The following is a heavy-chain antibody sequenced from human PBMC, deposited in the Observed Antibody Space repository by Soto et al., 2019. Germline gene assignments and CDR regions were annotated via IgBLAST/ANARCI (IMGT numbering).Heavy chain of an antibody. CDR3: ARELLFYDSDGLSCDDAFDI. CDR2: IYQRGST. V-gene: IGHV4-30-2*01. CDR1: GGSLSSSAYS. D-gene: IGHD3-22*01. Sequence: SETLSLTCAVSGGSLSSSAYSWSWIRRPPGKGLGWIGFIYQRGSTYYNPCLTSRVTMSLDRPKNQFSLKLSSVTAADTAVYYCARELLFYDSDGLSCDDAFDIWGQGTLVTVSS. J-gene: IGHJ3*02.